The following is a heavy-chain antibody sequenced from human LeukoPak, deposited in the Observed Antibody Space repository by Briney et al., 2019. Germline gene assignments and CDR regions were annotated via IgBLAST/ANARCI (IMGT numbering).Heavy chain of an antibody. J-gene: IGHJ4*02. D-gene: IGHD6-19*01. V-gene: IGHV3-23*01. Sequence: PGGSLRLSCAASGFTFSSYAVSWVRQAPGKGLEWVSAISGSGGSTYYADSVKGRFTISRDNSKNTLYLQMNSLRAVDTAVYYCAKSAVAGKKYYFDYWGQGTLVTVSS. CDR1: GFTFSSYA. CDR2: ISGSGGST. CDR3: AKSAVAGKKYYFDY.